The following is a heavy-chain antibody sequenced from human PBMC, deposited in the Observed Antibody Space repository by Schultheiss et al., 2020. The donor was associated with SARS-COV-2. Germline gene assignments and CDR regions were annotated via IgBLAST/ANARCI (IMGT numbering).Heavy chain of an antibody. Sequence: GSLRLSCTVSGGSISSSSYYWGWIRQPPGKGLEWIGEINHSGSTNYNPSLKSRVTISVDTSKNQFSLKLSSVTAADTAVYYCARRAVAGTVDYWGQGTLVTVSS. CDR2: INHSGST. CDR1: GGSISSSSYY. D-gene: IGHD6-19*01. CDR3: ARRAVAGTVDY. J-gene: IGHJ4*02. V-gene: IGHV4-39*07.